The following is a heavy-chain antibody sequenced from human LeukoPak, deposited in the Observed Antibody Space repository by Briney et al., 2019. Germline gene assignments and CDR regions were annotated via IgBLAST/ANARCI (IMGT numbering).Heavy chain of an antibody. Sequence: ASVKVSCKASGGTLSRYAISWERQAPGQGLEWMGGIIPIFGTANYAQKFQGRVTITADESTSTAYMELSSLRSEDTAVYYCARDLDYDYYGPGGAFDIWGQGTMVTVSS. CDR1: GGTLSRYA. D-gene: IGHD3-10*01. CDR3: ARDLDYDYYGPGGAFDI. J-gene: IGHJ3*02. V-gene: IGHV1-69*13. CDR2: IIPIFGTA.